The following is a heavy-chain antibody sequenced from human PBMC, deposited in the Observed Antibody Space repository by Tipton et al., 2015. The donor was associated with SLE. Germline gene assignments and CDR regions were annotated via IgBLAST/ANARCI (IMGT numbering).Heavy chain of an antibody. V-gene: IGHV4-34*01. J-gene: IGHJ4*02. CDR1: GGSFSGYY. CDR2: INHSGST. D-gene: IGHD6-19*01. Sequence: TLSLTCAVYGGSFSGYYWSWIRQPPGKGLEWIGEINHSGSTNYNPSLKSRVTISVDTSKNQFSLKLNSVTAADTAVYYCARGSDDRVAGTLFDYWGQGTLVTVSS. CDR3: ARGSDDRVAGTLFDY.